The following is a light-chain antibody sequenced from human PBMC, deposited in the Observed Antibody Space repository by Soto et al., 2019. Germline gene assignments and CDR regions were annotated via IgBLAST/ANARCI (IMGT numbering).Light chain of an antibody. CDR1: HGISS. CDR2: GAS. CDR3: QQANSFPIT. Sequence: IHMTHSPSAVCAFFGGMVTVTFRAIHGISSLAWYQHKPGRAPKLLIFGASSLQSGVPSRFSGSGSGTDFTLTISSLQPEDFATYYCQQANSFPITFGQGTRLEIK. V-gene: IGKV1D-12*01. J-gene: IGKJ5*01.